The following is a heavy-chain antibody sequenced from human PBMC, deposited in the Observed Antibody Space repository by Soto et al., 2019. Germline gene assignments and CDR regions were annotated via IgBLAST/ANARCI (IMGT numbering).Heavy chain of an antibody. D-gene: IGHD2-2*01. CDR1: GGTFSRYS. CDR2: IIPIFGIA. Sequence: QVQLVQSGAEVKNPGSSVKVSFKSSGGTFSRYSITWVRQAPGHGLEWIGRIIPIFGIASYAQKLQGRVNITADESTSTAYMELSRLRSDDTAVYYCAREDRDRANGLVPAAIEGMDVWGQGNTVTVSS. CDR3: AREDRDRANGLVPAAIEGMDV. V-gene: IGHV1-69*08. J-gene: IGHJ6*02.